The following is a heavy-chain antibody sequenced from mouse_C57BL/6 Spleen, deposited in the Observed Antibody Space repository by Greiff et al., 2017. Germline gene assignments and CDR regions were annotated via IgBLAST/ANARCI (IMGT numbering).Heavy chain of an antibody. Sequence: QVQLQQSGPELVKPGASVKLSCKASGYAFSSSCMNWVKQRPGKGLEWIGRIYPGDGDTNYNGKFKGKATLTADKSSSTAYMQLSSLTSEDSAVYSCAHQTAQTTAGYSGQRNTLTVSS. CDR1: GYAFSSSC. CDR3: AHQTAQTTAGY. J-gene: IGHJ2*01. D-gene: IGHD3-2*02. CDR2: IYPGDGDT. V-gene: IGHV1-82*01.